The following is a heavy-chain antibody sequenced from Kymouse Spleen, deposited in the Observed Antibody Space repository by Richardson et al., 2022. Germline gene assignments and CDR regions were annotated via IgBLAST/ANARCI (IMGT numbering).Heavy chain of an antibody. CDR1: GGSFSGYY. CDR3: ARGRITMVRGVMGYFDL. V-gene: IGHV4-34*01. CDR2: INHSGST. D-gene: IGHD3-10*01. J-gene: IGHJ2*01. Sequence: QVQLQQWGAGLLKPSETLSLTCAVYGGSFSGYYWSWIRQPPGKGLEWIGEINHSGSTNYNPSLKSRVTISVDTSKNQFSLKLSSVTAADTAVYYCARGRITMVRGVMGYFDLWGRGTLVTVSS.